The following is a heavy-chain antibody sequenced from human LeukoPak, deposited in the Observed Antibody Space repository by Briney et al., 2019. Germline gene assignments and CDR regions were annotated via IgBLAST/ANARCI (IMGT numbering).Heavy chain of an antibody. CDR1: GGSISGSSSY. CDR3: ARGSPYAS. Sequence: SETLSLTCTVSGGSISGSSSYWGWIRQPPGKGLDYIGSIHYTGTTYYNPSLKSRVTLSVDTSQNQFSLKLTSVTAADTAVYYCARGSPYASWGQGTLVTVSS. CDR2: IHYTGTT. V-gene: IGHV4-39*01. D-gene: IGHD1-26*01. J-gene: IGHJ5*02.